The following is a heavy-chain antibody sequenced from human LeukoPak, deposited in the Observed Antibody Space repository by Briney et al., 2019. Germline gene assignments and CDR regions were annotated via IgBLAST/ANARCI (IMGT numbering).Heavy chain of an antibody. D-gene: IGHD6-19*01. CDR3: ARDMVAGLSDC. V-gene: IGHV1-2*02. CDR2: INFNSGGT. CDR1: GYTFTGYY. Sequence: ASVKVSCEASGYTFTGYYVHWIRQAPGQGLEWMGWINFNSGGTDYAQNFQGRVTMTRDTSISTAYMELTSLRSDDTAMYYCARDMVAGLSDCWGQGTLGTVSS. J-gene: IGHJ4*02.